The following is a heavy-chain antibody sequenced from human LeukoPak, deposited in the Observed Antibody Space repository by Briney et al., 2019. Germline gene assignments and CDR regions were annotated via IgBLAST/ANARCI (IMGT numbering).Heavy chain of an antibody. CDR3: ARDGPAATTLNIFDY. D-gene: IGHD6-13*01. CDR2: INSDGSST. CDR1: GFTFSSYW. J-gene: IGHJ4*02. Sequence: GGSLRLSCAASGFTFSSYWMHWVRQAPGKGLVWVSRINSDGSSTSYADSVKGRFTISRDNAKNTLYLQMNSLRAEDTAVYYCARDGPAATTLNIFDYWGQGTLVTVSS. V-gene: IGHV3-74*01.